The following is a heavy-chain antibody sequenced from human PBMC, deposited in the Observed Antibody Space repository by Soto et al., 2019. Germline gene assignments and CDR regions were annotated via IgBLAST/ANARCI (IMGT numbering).Heavy chain of an antibody. CDR3: ARDVLRSPAPYYFDY. CDR1: GFTFRSYA. V-gene: IGHV3-23*01. J-gene: IGHJ4*02. D-gene: IGHD3-3*01. Sequence: GGSLRLSCAASGFTFRSYAMSWVRQAPGKGLEWVSAISGSGGSTYYADSVKGRFTISRDNSKNTLSLQMNSLRAEDTAVYYCARDVLRSPAPYYFDYWGQGTLVTVSS. CDR2: ISGSGGST.